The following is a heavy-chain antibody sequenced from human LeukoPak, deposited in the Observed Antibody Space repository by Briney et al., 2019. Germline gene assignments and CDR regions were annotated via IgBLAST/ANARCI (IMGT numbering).Heavy chain of an antibody. J-gene: IGHJ4*02. CDR1: GGSISSYY. CDR2: IYYSGST. D-gene: IGHD6-25*01. Sequence: SETLSLTCTVSGGSISSYYWSWIRQPPGKGLEWIGYIYYSGSTNYNPSLKSRVTISVDTSKNQFSLKLSCVTAADTAVFYCGGRRYGSGFDYWGQGTLVTVSS. CDR3: GGRRYGSGFDY. V-gene: IGHV4-59*01.